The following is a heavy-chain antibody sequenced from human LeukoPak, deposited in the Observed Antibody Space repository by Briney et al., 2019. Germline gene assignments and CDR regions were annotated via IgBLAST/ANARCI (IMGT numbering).Heavy chain of an antibody. CDR3: ARGVLLDDY. V-gene: IGHV3-48*02. J-gene: IGHJ4*02. Sequence: GGSLRLSCAASGFSFRTYSMSWVRQAPGKGLEWVSYISGSSSTIYYADSVKGRFTISRDNAKNSLYLQMNSLRDEDTAVYYCARGVLLDDYWGQGTLVTVSS. CDR2: ISGSSSTI. CDR1: GFSFRTYS. D-gene: IGHD3-10*01.